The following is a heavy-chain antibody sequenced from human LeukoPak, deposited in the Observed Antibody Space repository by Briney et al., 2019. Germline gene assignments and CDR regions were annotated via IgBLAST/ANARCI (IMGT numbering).Heavy chain of an antibody. CDR1: GYTFTSNY. D-gene: IGHD6-13*01. Sequence: ASVKVSFKASGYTFTSNYIHWVRQAPGQGLEWMGTINPSGGSTTFAQKFQGRVTMTRDTSTSTLYMELSSLESDDTAMYFCARAVAAGRRFDYWGQGTLAIVSS. CDR3: ARAVAAGRRFDY. CDR2: INPSGGST. V-gene: IGHV1-46*01. J-gene: IGHJ4*02.